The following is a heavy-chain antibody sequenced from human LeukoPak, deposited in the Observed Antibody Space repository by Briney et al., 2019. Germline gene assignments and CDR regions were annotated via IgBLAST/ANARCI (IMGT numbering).Heavy chain of an antibody. V-gene: IGHV4-31*03. CDR2: IYYSGST. Sequence: PSQTLSLTCTVSGGSISSGGYYWSWIRQHPGKGLEWIGYIYYSGSTYYNPSLKSRVTISVDTSKNQFSLKLSSVTAADTAVYYCARPEYSSGWYVYWGQGTLVTVSS. D-gene: IGHD6-19*01. J-gene: IGHJ4*02. CDR3: ARPEYSSGWYVY. CDR1: GGSISSGGYY.